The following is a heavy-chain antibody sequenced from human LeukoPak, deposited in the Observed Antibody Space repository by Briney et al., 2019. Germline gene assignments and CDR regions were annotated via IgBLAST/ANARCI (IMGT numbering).Heavy chain of an antibody. Sequence: GGSLRLSCAASGFTFSSYGMHWVRQAPGKGLGGVAVIWYDGSNKYYADSVKGRFTISRDNSKNALYLQMNSLRAEDTAVYYCAKDSLRIAAAVYYFDYWGQGTLVTVSS. CDR3: AKDSLRIAAAVYYFDY. D-gene: IGHD6-13*01. V-gene: IGHV3-33*06. CDR1: GFTFSSYG. CDR2: IWYDGSNK. J-gene: IGHJ4*02.